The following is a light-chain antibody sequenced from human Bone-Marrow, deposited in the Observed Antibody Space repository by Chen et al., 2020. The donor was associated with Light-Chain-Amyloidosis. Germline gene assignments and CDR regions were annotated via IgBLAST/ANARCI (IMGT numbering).Light chain of an antibody. Sequence: EIVLTQSPGTLSLSPGERATLSCRASQSISSSHLSWYQQKPGQAPRLVIYGASTRATGTPDRFSGSGSWTDFTLTISRLYSEHSAVYFCLQYGTSPPRTFGPGTSVEIK. V-gene: IGKV3-20*01. CDR1: QSISSSH. CDR2: GAS. CDR3: LQYGTSPPRT. J-gene: IGKJ1*01.